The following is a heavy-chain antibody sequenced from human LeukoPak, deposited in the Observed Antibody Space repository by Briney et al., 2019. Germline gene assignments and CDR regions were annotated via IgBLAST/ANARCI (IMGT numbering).Heavy chain of an antibody. D-gene: IGHD5-18*01. Sequence: GESLKISCRGSGYSFTSYWVGWVRQMPGKGLEWMGIIYPGDSDTRYSPSFQGQVTISADKSISTAYLQWSSLKASDTAMYYCARSVDTAMPPFFDYWGQGTLVTVSS. CDR3: ARSVDTAMPPFFDY. V-gene: IGHV5-51*01. CDR1: GYSFTSYW. J-gene: IGHJ4*02. CDR2: IYPGDSDT.